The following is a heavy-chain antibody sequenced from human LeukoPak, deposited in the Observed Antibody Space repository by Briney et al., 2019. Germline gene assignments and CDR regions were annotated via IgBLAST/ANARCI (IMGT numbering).Heavy chain of an antibody. CDR1: VFNFNLHS. V-gene: IGHV3-21*01. J-gene: IGHJ4*02. Sequence: GGALRLSRAASVFNFNLHSMNWVRQAPARGLEGVSFISFGSTYISYADSVKSRFTISRDNEKNSLYLQMNSLRAEDTAVYYCARDNGTAPLDYFDYWGQGTLVTVSS. CDR2: ISFGSTYI. D-gene: IGHD3-16*01. CDR3: ARDNGTAPLDYFDY.